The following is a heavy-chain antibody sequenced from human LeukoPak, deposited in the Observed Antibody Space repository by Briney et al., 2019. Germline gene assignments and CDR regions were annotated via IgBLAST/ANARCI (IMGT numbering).Heavy chain of an antibody. CDR3: AKDPGYDFWSGYSVGGYFDY. V-gene: IGHV3-23*01. Sequence: PGGSLRLSCAASGFTFSSYAMSWVRQAPGKGLEWVSAISGSGGSTYYADSVKGRFTISRDNSKNTLYLQMNSLRAEDTAVYYCAKDPGYDFWSGYSVGGYFDYWGQGTLVTVSS. CDR1: GFTFSSYA. CDR2: ISGSGGST. J-gene: IGHJ4*02. D-gene: IGHD3-3*01.